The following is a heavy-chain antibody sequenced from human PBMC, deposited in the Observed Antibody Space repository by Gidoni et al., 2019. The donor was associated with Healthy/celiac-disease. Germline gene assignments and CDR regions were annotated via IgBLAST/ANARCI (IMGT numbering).Heavy chain of an antibody. J-gene: IGHJ3*02. V-gene: IGHV3-7*01. CDR3: ARGGRTVTRSWRWFDAFDI. D-gene: IGHD4-17*01. Sequence: EVQLVESGGGLVQPGGSLRLSCAASGFTFSSYWMSWVRQAPGKGLEWVANIKQDGSEKYYVDSVKGRFTISRDNAKNSLYLQMNSLRAEDTAVYYCARGGRTVTRSWRWFDAFDIWGQGTMVTVSS. CDR2: IKQDGSEK. CDR1: GFTFSSYW.